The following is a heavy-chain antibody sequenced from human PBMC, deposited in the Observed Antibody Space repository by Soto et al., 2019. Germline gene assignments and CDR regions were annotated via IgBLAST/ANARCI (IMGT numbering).Heavy chain of an antibody. CDR3: ARGPTYYYDSSGYPPRNDAFDI. Sequence: YAQKFQGRVTMTRNTSISTAYMELSSLRSEDTAVYYCARGPTYYYDSSGYPPRNDAFDIWGQGTMVTVSS. D-gene: IGHD3-22*01. J-gene: IGHJ3*02. V-gene: IGHV1-8*01.